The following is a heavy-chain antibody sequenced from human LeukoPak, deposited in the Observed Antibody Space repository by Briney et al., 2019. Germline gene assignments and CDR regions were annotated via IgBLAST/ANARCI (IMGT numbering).Heavy chain of an antibody. V-gene: IGHV3-30*02. CDR3: ARDSLPTWEF. J-gene: IGHJ4*02. D-gene: IGHD1-26*01. CDR2: IRYDGSNK. CDR1: GFTFSSYG. Sequence: SGGSLRLSCAASGFTFSSYGMHWVRQAPGKGLEWVAFIRYDGSNKYYADSVKGRFTISRDNSKNTLYLQMNSLRAEDTAVYYCARDSLPTWEFWGQGTLVTVSS.